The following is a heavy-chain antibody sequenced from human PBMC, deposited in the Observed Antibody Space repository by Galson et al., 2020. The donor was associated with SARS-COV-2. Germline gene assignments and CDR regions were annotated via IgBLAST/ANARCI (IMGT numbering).Heavy chain of an antibody. CDR2: IYYSGTT. CDR1: GGSISSSSYY. CDR3: ARIVAVAIKYCVEY. J-gene: IGHJ4*02. V-gene: IGHV4-39*01. Sequence: SETLSLTCTVSGGSISSSSYYWGWIRQPPGQGLEWTGSIYYSGTTYYNPSLKSRVTISVDTSKNRFTLKMSPVTAADTAVYYCARIVAVAIKYCVEYGGQGTLVTVAS. D-gene: IGHD6-19*01.